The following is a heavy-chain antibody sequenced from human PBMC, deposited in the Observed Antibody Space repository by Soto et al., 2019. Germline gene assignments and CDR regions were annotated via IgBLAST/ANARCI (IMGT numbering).Heavy chain of an antibody. D-gene: IGHD2-2*01. V-gene: IGHV3-74*01. CDR2: VTSDGSST. Sequence: EVQLVESGGGLVQPGGSLRLSCAASGFTFSSYWMHWVRQAPGKGLVWVSRVTSDGSSTSYADSVKGRFTSSRDNAKNTLYLQMSSLRAEDTAVYYCARDGCSSTRCYYFYFWGQGTLVPVSS. CDR3: ARDGCSSTRCYYFYF. CDR1: GFTFSSYW. J-gene: IGHJ4*02.